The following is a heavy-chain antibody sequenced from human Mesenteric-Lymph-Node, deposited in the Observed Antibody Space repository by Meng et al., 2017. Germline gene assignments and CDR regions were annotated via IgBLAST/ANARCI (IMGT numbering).Heavy chain of an antibody. D-gene: IGHD7-27*01. CDR2: INEDGSTT. CDR1: GFTFSGSA. Sequence: VKLVESGGGLVQPGGSLKLSCSASGFTFSGSAMHWVRQAPGKGLVWVSRINEDGSTTSSADSVKGRFTISRDNAKNTLYLEMNSLRAEDTAVYYCAGNWGSDYWGQGTLVTVSS. V-gene: IGHV3-74*01. CDR3: AGNWGSDY. J-gene: IGHJ4*02.